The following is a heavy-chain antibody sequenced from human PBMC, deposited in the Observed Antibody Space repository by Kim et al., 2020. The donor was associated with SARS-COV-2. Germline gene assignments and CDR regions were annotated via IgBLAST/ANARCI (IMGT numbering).Heavy chain of an antibody. D-gene: IGHD3-22*01. CDR1: GYSFTSYW. J-gene: IGHJ4*02. V-gene: IGHV5-10-1*01. CDR3: ARHPVYYDSSGYHTFDY. Sequence: GESLKISCKGSGYSFTSYWISWVRQMPGKGLEWMGRIDPSDSYTNYSPSFQGHVTISADKSISTAYLQWSSLKASDTAMYYCARHPVYYDSSGYHTFDYWGQGTLVTVSS. CDR2: IDPSDSYT.